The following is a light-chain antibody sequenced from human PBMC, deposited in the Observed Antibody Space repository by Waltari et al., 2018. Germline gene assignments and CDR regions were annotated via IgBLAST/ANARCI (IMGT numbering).Light chain of an antibody. V-gene: IGKV1-17*01. Sequence: DIQMTQSPSSLSASVGDRVTITCRASQDITKYLNWYQQKPGKTPTRLIYDASTLQSGVPSRFSGSGSGTVFTLTISSLQPEDVGTYYCLHYDSAPYTFGQGTKVE. CDR2: DAS. CDR3: LHYDSAPYT. CDR1: QDITKY. J-gene: IGKJ2*01.